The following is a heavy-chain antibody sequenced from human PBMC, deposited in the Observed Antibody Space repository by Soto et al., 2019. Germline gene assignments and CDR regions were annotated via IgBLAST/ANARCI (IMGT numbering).Heavy chain of an antibody. D-gene: IGHD3-22*01. CDR3: ARDRVGGYYYDYFDY. Sequence: EVPLVESGGGLVQPGGSLRLSCAASGFTVSSNYMSWVRQAPGKGLEWVSVIYSGGSTYYADSVKGRFTISRDNSKNTLYLQMNSLRAEDTAVYYCARDRVGGYYYDYFDYWGQGTLVTVSS. J-gene: IGHJ4*02. CDR1: GFTVSSNY. V-gene: IGHV3-66*01. CDR2: IYSGGST.